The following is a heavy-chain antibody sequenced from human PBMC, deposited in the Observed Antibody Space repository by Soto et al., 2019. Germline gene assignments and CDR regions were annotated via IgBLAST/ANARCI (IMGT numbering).Heavy chain of an antibody. CDR3: AKGLWTVGNSTAGSCYDGMDV. J-gene: IGHJ6*02. D-gene: IGHD1-26*01. CDR1: EYTFIGFH. Sequence: ASVKVSCKASEYTFIGFHLHWVRQAPGQGLEWMGWINPKSGDTKYAQKFQGRVTLTRDTSISTGYMELSRLESNDTAVYYCAKGLWTVGNSTAGSCYDGMDVWGQGTTVTVSS. CDR2: INPKSGDT. V-gene: IGHV1-2*02.